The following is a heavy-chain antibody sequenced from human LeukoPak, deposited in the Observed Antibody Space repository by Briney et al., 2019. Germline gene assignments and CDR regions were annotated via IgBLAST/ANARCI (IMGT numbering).Heavy chain of an antibody. D-gene: IGHD6-6*01. Sequence: GESLKSSCKGSGYSFTSYWIVWVRQMPGKGLEWMGIIYPGDSDTRYSPSFQGQVTISADKSISTAYLQWSSLKASDTAMYYCAREAALDYYGMDVWGQGTTVTVSS. CDR1: GYSFTSYW. V-gene: IGHV5-51*01. CDR2: IYPGDSDT. J-gene: IGHJ6*02. CDR3: AREAALDYYGMDV.